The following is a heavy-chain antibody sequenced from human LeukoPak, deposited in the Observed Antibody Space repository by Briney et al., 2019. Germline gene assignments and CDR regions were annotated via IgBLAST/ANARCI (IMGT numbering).Heavy chain of an antibody. V-gene: IGHV4-59*01. Sequence: SETLSLTCTVSGGSISSYYWNWIRQPPGKGLEWIGYIYYSGTTNYNPSLKSRVTISVDTSKKKIFLNLTSVTAADTAVYYCARFTPQGYGWGGYNRFDPWGQGTLVTVSS. CDR1: GGSISSYY. CDR3: ARFTPQGYGWGGYNRFDP. CDR2: IYYSGTT. D-gene: IGHD3-16*01. J-gene: IGHJ5*02.